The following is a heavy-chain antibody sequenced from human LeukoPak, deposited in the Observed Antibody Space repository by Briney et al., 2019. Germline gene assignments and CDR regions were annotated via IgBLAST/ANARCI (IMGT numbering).Heavy chain of an antibody. V-gene: IGHV1-2*02. J-gene: IGHJ4*02. CDR2: IYPNNGGT. D-gene: IGHD6-6*01. CDR3: ARDFPTRYSSSPLDY. CDR1: GYTFTGYY. Sequence: GASVKVSCKASGYTFTGYYMHWVRQAPGQELEWMGWIYPNNGGTNYAQNFQGRVTMTRDTSMSTAYMELSSLRSDDTAVYYCARDFPTRYSSSPLDYWGQGTLVTVSS.